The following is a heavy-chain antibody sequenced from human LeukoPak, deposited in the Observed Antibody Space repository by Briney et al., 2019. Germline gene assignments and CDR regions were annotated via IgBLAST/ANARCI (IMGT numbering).Heavy chain of an antibody. D-gene: IGHD3-22*01. CDR2: ISGSGGST. CDR3: AGYDSSGYSFPY. V-gene: IGHV3-23*01. Sequence: GGSLRLSCAASGFTFSSYAMSWVRQAPGKGLEWVSAISGSGGSTYYADSVKGRFTISRDNSKNTLYLQMNSLRAEDTAVYYCAGYDSSGYSFPYWGQGTLVTVSS. CDR1: GFTFSSYA. J-gene: IGHJ4*02.